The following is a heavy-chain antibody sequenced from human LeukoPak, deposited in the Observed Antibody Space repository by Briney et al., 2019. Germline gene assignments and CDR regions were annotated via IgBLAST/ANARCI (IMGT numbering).Heavy chain of an antibody. V-gene: IGHV1-2*02. CDR3: ARDRAIVTGYGWFDP. CDR1: GYTFTGYH. CDR2: INPNSGGT. D-gene: IGHD5-12*01. Sequence: GASVKVSCKASGYTFTGYHMHWVRQAPGQGLEWMGWINPNSGGTNYAQKFQGRVTMTRDTSISTAYMELSRLRSDDTAVYYCARDRAIVTGYGWFDPWGQGTLVTVSS. J-gene: IGHJ5*02.